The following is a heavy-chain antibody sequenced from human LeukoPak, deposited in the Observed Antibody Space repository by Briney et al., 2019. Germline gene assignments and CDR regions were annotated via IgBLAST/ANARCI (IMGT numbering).Heavy chain of an antibody. CDR1: GDSVSSNSAA. D-gene: IGHD1-26*01. J-gene: IGHJ5*02. V-gene: IGHV6-1*01. CDR3: ARDMGGSYPHYNWFDP. CDR2: TYYRSKWYN. Sequence: SQTLSLTCAISGDSVSSNSAAWNWIRQSPSRGLEWLGRTYYRSKWYNDYAVSVKSRVTINPDTSKNQFSLQLNSVTPEDTAVYYCARDMGGSYPHYNWFDPWGQGTLVTVSS.